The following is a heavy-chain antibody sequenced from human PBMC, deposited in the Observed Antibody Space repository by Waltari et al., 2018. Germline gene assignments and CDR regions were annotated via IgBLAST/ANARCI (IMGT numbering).Heavy chain of an antibody. V-gene: IGHV4-39*07. Sequence: QLQLQESGPGLVKPSETLSLTCTVSGGSISSSSYYWGWIRQPPGKGLEWIGSIYYSGSTYYNPSLKSRVTISVDTSKNQFSLKLSSVTAADTAVYYCARAEDYDFRPYFDYWGQGTLVTVSS. D-gene: IGHD3-3*01. CDR2: IYYSGST. CDR3: ARAEDYDFRPYFDY. J-gene: IGHJ4*02. CDR1: GGSISSSSYY.